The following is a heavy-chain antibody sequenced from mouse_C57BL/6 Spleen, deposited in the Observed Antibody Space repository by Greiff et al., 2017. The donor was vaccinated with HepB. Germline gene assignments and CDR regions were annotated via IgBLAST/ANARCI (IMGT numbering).Heavy chain of an antibody. CDR2: IYPGGGYT. CDR1: GYTFTSYW. D-gene: IGHD1-1*01. V-gene: IGHV1-63*01. J-gene: IGHJ2*01. CDR3: ARRDYYGSSYFDY. Sequence: QVQLQQSGAELVRPGTSVKMSCKASGYTFTSYWIGWAKQRPGHGLEWIGDIYPGGGYTNYNEKFKGKATLTADKSSSTAYMQFSSLTSEDSAIYYCARRDYYGSSYFDYWGQGTTLTVSS.